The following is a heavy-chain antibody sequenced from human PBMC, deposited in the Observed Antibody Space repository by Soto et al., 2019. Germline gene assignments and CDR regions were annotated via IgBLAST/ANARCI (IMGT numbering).Heavy chain of an antibody. Sequence: EVQLVQSGEEVKKPGESLKISCKGYGYSFSNYWIGWVRQMPAKGLEWMGIIYPGDSDTRYSPSFEGQVTISADKSISTAYLQWSSLKASDTAIYYCARGDSTPYYYYGMDVWGQGTTVTVSS. CDR1: GYSFSNYW. CDR2: IYPGDSDT. D-gene: IGHD3-10*01. V-gene: IGHV5-51*01. J-gene: IGHJ6*02. CDR3: ARGDSTPYYYYGMDV.